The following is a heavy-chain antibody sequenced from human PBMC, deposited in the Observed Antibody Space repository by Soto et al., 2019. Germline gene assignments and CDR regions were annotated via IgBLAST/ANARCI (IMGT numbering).Heavy chain of an antibody. CDR3: ARGGIAGHWFDP. D-gene: IGHD3-10*01. CDR2: IYYSGST. J-gene: IGHJ5*02. CDR1: GGSISSYY. V-gene: IGHV4-59*06. Sequence: SETLSLTCTVSGGSISSYYWSWIRQHPGKGLELIGYIYYSGSTIYNPSLNSRVTLSADTSKNQLSLNLRSVTVADTAVYYCARGGIAGHWFDPWGQGTLVTVSS.